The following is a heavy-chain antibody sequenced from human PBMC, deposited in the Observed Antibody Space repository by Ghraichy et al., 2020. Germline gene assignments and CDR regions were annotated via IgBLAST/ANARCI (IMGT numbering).Heavy chain of an antibody. V-gene: IGHV3-23*01. CDR2: ISGSGGST. CDR3: AKVSPGGPGSYYNLPLLFDY. CDR1: GFTFSSNA. D-gene: IGHD3-10*01. J-gene: IGHJ4*02. Sequence: GESLNISCAASGFTFSSNAMSWVRQAPGKGQEWVSAISGSGGSTYYADSVKGRFTISRDNSKNTLYLQMNSLRAEDTAVYYCAKVSPGGPGSYYNLPLLFDYWGQGTLVTVSS.